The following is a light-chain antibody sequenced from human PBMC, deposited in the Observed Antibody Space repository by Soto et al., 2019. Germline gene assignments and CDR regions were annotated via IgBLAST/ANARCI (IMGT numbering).Light chain of an antibody. CDR1: SSNIGAGYD. Sequence: QSVLTQPPSVSGAPGQRVTISCTGSSSNIGAGYDVHWYQQLPGRAPKLLIYGNTNRPSGVPDRFSGSKSGTSASLAITGLQAEDVAHYYCLSFDSSLSVVFGGGTTLTVL. V-gene: IGLV1-40*01. J-gene: IGLJ2*01. CDR2: GNT. CDR3: LSFDSSLSVV.